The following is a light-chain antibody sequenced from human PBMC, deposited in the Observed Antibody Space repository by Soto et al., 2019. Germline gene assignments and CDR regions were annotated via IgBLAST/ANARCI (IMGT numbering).Light chain of an antibody. J-gene: IGLJ1*01. V-gene: IGLV1-51*01. Sequence: QSVLTQPPSVSAAPGQKVTISCSGRNSNIGNKFVSWYQQLPGTAPKLLIYENNKRPSGIPDRFSGSKSGTSATLGITGLQTGDEADYYCGTWDGILSAGVFGTGTKVTVL. CDR3: GTWDGILSAGV. CDR1: NSNIGNKF. CDR2: ENN.